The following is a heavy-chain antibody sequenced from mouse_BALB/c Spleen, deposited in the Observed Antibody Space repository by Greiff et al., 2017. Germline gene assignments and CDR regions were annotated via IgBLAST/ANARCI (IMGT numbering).Heavy chain of an antibody. CDR1: GYSFTSYY. V-gene: IGHV1-66*01. CDR3: ARGYGALYWYFDV. J-gene: IGHJ1*01. D-gene: IGHD2-14*01. Sequence: QVQLQQSGPELVKPGASVKISCKASGYSFTSYYIHWVKQRPGQGLEWIGWIFPGSGNTKYNEKFKGKATLTADTSSSTAYMQLSSLTSEDSAVYFCARGYGALYWYFDVWGAGTTVTVSS. CDR2: IFPGSGNT.